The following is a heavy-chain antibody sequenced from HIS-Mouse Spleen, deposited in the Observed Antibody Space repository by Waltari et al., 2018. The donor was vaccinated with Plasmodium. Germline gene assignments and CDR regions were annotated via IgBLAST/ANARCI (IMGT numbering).Heavy chain of an antibody. CDR1: GFTFSSYA. J-gene: IGHJ3*02. CDR2: IGTAGDT. Sequence: EVQLVESGGGLVQPGGSLRLSCEAPGFTFSSYAFPWVRQATGKGLEGVSAIGTAGDTYYPGSVKGRFTISRENAKNSLYLQMNSLRAGDTAVYYCARGRWNHAFDIWGQGTMVTVSS. D-gene: IGHD1-1*01. CDR3: ARGRWNHAFDI. V-gene: IGHV3-13*01.